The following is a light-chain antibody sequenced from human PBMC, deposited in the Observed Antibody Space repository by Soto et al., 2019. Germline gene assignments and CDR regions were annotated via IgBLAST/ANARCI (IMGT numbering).Light chain of an antibody. CDR1: SSNIGNDY. CDR3: GTWDSSLSAVV. CDR2: DSN. J-gene: IGLJ2*01. Sequence: QSVLTQPPSVSAAPGQKVTISCSGSSSNIGNDYVYWYQHLPGTAPQLLIYDSNKRPSGIPDRFSGSKSGTSATLGITGLQTGDEADYYCGTWDSSLSAVVFGGGTKLTVL. V-gene: IGLV1-51*01.